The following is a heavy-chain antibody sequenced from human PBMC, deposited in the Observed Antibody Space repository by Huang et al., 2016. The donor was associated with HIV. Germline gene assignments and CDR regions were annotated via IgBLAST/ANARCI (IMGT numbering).Heavy chain of an antibody. CDR2: INQDGSEK. Sequence: EVQLVESGGGLVQPGGSLRLSCAASGFTFSSYWMSWVRQAPGKGLEWVANINQDGSEKYYGDSVKGRFTISRDNAKNSLYLQMNSLRAEDTAVYYCARGPPMTTVTFFGYWGQGTLVTVSS. D-gene: IGHD4-17*01. J-gene: IGHJ4*02. V-gene: IGHV3-7*01. CDR1: GFTFSSYW. CDR3: ARGPPMTTVTFFGY.